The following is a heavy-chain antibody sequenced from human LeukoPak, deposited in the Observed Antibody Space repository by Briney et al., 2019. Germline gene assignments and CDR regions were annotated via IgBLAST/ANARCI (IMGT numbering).Heavy chain of an antibody. V-gene: IGHV4-39*02. J-gene: IGHJ4*02. CDR2: VYHSGST. Sequence: PSETLSLTCTVSGGSISSPTFYWGWIRQPPGKGLVWIGSVYHSGSTYYSPSLRSRVTISVDTSKNQFSLKLSSVTAADTAVYYCAREGSSGYDVDYWGQGTLVTVSS. CDR1: GGSISSPTFY. D-gene: IGHD5-12*01. CDR3: AREGSSGYDVDY.